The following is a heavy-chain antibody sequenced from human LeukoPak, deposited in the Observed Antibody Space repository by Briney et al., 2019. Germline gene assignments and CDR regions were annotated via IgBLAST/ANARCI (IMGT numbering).Heavy chain of an antibody. CDR1: GYTFTSYG. CDR2: ISAYNGNT. CDR3: ARDHLRGYSPPRYYYYGMDV. J-gene: IGHJ6*02. D-gene: IGHD3-22*01. Sequence: ASVKVSCKASGYTFTSYGISWMRQAPGQGLEWMGWISAYNGNTNYAQKFQGRVTMTTETSTSTAYMEVRSLRSDDTAVYYCARDHLRGYSPPRYYYYGMDVWGQGTTVTVSS. V-gene: IGHV1-18*01.